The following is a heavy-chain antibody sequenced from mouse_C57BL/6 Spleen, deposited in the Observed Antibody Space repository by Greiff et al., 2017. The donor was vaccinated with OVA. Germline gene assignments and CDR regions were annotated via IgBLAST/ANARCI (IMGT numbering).Heavy chain of an antibody. J-gene: IGHJ2*01. CDR1: GYTFTSYW. V-gene: IGHV1-59*01. Sequence: QVQLQQPGAELVRPGTSVKLSCKASGYTFTSYWMHWVKQRPGQGLEWIGVIDPSDSYTNYNQKFKGKATLTVDTSSSTAYMQLSSLTSEDSAVYYCAREGYGNFRRFGYWGQGTTLTVSS. D-gene: IGHD2-10*02. CDR3: AREGYGNFRRFGY. CDR2: IDPSDSYT.